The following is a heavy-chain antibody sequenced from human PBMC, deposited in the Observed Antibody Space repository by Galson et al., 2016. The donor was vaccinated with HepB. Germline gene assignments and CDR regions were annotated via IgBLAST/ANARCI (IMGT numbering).Heavy chain of an antibody. V-gene: IGHV3-74*01. CDR1: GFTFSSYW. CDR2: INSDESNT. Sequence: SLRLSCAASGFTFSSYWMHWVRQAQGKGLVWVSRINSDESNTNYADSVKGRFTISRDNAKNTLYLQMNSLRAEDTAVYYCARGGGYYYFDYWGQGNLVTVSS. CDR3: ARGGGYYYFDY. D-gene: IGHD2-21*01. J-gene: IGHJ4*02.